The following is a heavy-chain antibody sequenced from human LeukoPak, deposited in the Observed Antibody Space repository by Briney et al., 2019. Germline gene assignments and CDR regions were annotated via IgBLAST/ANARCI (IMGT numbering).Heavy chain of an antibody. Sequence: PSETLSLTCTVSGYSISNSYYWAWIRRPPGKGLEWIGSIYHSGNTYYNPSLKSRVTISVDTSKNQFSLRLSSVTAADTAIYYCARDSPPGDEQVFGYWGQGTLVTVSS. CDR1: GYSISNSYY. D-gene: IGHD3-10*01. V-gene: IGHV4-38-2*02. CDR2: IYHSGNT. CDR3: ARDSPPGDEQVFGY. J-gene: IGHJ4*02.